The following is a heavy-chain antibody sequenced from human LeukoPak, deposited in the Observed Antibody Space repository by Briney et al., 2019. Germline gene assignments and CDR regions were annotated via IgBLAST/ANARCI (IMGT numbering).Heavy chain of an antibody. CDR1: GYTFTGYY. CDR2: MNPNSGNT. D-gene: IGHD3-16*02. J-gene: IGHJ3*02. V-gene: IGHV1-8*03. Sequence: ASVKVSCKASGYTFTGYYMHWVRQATGQGLEWMGWMNPNSGNTGYAQKFQGRVTITRNTSISTAYMELSSLRSEDTAVYYCARGPYDYVWGSYRNDAFDIWGQGTMVTVSS. CDR3: ARGPYDYVWGSYRNDAFDI.